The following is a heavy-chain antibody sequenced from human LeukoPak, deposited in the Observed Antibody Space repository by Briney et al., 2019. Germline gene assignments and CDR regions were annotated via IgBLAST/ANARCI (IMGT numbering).Heavy chain of an antibody. CDR1: GFTVSSNY. CDR2: ITGSGGST. Sequence: GGSLRLSCAASGFTVSSNYMSWVRQAPGKGLEWVSTITGSGGSTHYADSVKGRFTISRDNSKNTLYLQMNSLRADDTAVYYCAKGLKPAMASRSNYFDYWGQGALVTVSS. D-gene: IGHD2-8*01. CDR3: AKGLKPAMASRSNYFDY. J-gene: IGHJ4*02. V-gene: IGHV3-23*01.